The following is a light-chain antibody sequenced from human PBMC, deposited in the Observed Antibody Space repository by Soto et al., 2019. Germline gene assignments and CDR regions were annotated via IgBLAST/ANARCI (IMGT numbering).Light chain of an antibody. J-gene: IGKJ4*01. Sequence: EIVLTQSPGTLSLSPGERATLSCRASQSVSSSFLDWYQQKPGQAPRLLIYGASSRATGIPDRFSGSGSGTDFTLTISRLEPEDFAVYYWQQYDNSPLTFGGGTQVEIK. CDR2: GAS. V-gene: IGKV3-20*01. CDR1: QSVSSSF. CDR3: QQYDNSPLT.